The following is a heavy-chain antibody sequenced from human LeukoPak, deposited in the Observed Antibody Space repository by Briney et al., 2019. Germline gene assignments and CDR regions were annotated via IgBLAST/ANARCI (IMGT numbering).Heavy chain of an antibody. CDR1: GFTVSSNY. J-gene: IGHJ4*02. D-gene: IGHD3-10*02. Sequence: GGSLRLSCAASGFTVSSNYMSWVRQAPGKGLEWVSSITSSSASIYYADSLKGRFTISRDNAKNSLFLQMSSLRAEDTAVYYCATGLFGELDYWGQGTLVTVSS. CDR2: ITSSSASI. CDR3: ATGLFGELDY. V-gene: IGHV3-21*01.